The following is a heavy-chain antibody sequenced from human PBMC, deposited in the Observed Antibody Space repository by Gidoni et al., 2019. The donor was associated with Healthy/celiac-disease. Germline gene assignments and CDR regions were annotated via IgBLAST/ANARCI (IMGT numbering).Heavy chain of an antibody. Sequence: EVQLVESGGGLVKPGGSLRLSCAASGFTVSSYSMNWVRQAPGKGLEWVSSISSSISYIYYADSVKGRFTISRDNAKNSLYLQMNSLKAEETAVYYCARDLYSIAAAVYWGQGTLVTVSS. CDR3: ARDLYSIAAAVY. J-gene: IGHJ4*02. CDR1: GFTVSSYS. V-gene: IGHV3-21*01. D-gene: IGHD6-13*01. CDR2: ISSSISYI.